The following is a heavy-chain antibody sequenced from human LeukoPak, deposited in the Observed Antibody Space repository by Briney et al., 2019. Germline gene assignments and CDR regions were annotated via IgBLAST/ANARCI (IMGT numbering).Heavy chain of an antibody. D-gene: IGHD3-16*01. CDR2: INTNSGGT. CDR1: GYTFTGYY. CDR3: ARDRGNSYERSVVDS. J-gene: IGHJ4*02. Sequence: ASVKVSCKASGYTFTGYYMHCVRQAPGQGREWMGCINTNSGGTHYAQKFQGRVTMTRDTSISTAYMELSRLRPDDTAVYYCARDRGNSYERSVVDSWGQGNLVTVSS. V-gene: IGHV1-2*02.